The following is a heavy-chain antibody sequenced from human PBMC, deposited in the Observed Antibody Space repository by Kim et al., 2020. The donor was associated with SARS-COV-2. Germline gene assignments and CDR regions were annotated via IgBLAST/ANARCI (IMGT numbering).Heavy chain of an antibody. CDR3: ARAHYDILTGYFGY. Sequence: AASVEDRITNSGDNSKDTLYLQMNGLRAEDTAVYYCARAHYDILTGYFGYWGQGTLVTVSS. V-gene: IGHV3-53*01. D-gene: IGHD3-9*01. J-gene: IGHJ4*02.